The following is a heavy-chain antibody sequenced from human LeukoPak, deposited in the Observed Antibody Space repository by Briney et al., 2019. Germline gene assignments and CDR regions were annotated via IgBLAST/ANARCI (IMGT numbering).Heavy chain of an antibody. D-gene: IGHD3-10*01. V-gene: IGHV1-8*01. CDR1: GYTFTSYD. J-gene: IGHJ4*02. Sequence: GASVKVSCKASGYTFTSYDINWVRQATGQGLEWMGWMNPNSGNTGYAQKFQGRVTMTRNTSISTAYMELSSLRSEDTAVYYCVPSPGGILWFGEIFGEFDYWGQGTLVTVSS. CDR3: VPSPGGILWFGEIFGEFDY. CDR2: MNPNSGNT.